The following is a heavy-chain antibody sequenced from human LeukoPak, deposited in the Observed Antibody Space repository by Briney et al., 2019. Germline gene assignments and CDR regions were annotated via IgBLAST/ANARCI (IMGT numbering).Heavy chain of an antibody. Sequence: GESLKISCKGSGYSFTSYWIGWVRQMPGKGLEWMGIIYPGDSDTRYSPSFQGQVTISADKSISTAYLQWSSLKASDTAMYYCAIPLPYSGYDTIPDMDVWGQGTTVTVSS. CDR2: IYPGDSDT. D-gene: IGHD5-12*01. J-gene: IGHJ6*02. CDR1: GYSFTSYW. V-gene: IGHV5-51*01. CDR3: AIPLPYSGYDTIPDMDV.